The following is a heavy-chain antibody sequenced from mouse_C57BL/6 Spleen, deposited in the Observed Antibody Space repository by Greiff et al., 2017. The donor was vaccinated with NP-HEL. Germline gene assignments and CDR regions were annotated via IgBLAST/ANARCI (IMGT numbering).Heavy chain of an antibody. D-gene: IGHD1-1*01. CDR1: GFSLTSYG. Sequence: VKLVESGPGLVQPSQSLSITCTVSGFSLTSYGVHWVRQPPGKGLEWLGVIWSGGSTDYNAAFISRLSISKDNSKSQVFFKMNSLQADDTAIYYCAKKGLRYVAMDYWGQGTSVTVSS. CDR2: IWSGGST. V-gene: IGHV2-4*01. J-gene: IGHJ4*01. CDR3: AKKGLRYVAMDY.